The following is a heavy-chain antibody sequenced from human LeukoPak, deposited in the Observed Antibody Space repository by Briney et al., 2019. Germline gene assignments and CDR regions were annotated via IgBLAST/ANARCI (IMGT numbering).Heavy chain of an antibody. CDR1: TFTFSHYE. D-gene: IGHD5-24*01. CDR2: ISSVGNTI. CDR3: ARLELIEMATMGWFDP. J-gene: IGHJ5*02. Sequence: GGSLRLSCAASTFTFSHYEMNWVRQAPGKGLEWVSYISSVGNTIYYADSVKGRFTISRDNAKNSLYLLMNSLRAEDTAIYYCARLELIEMATMGWFDPWGQGTLVTVSS. V-gene: IGHV3-48*03.